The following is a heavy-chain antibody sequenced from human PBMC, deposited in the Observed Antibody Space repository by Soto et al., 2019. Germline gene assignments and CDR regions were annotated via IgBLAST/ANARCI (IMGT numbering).Heavy chain of an antibody. CDR2: IYYSGST. J-gene: IGHJ4*02. CDR1: GGSISSSSYY. Sequence: SETLSLTCTVSGGSISSSSYYWGWIRQPPGKGLEWIGSIYYSGSTYYNPSLKSRVTISVDTSKNQFSLKLSSVTAADTAVYYCARQHSGYDEYYFDYWGQGTLVTVSS. V-gene: IGHV4-39*01. D-gene: IGHD5-12*01. CDR3: ARQHSGYDEYYFDY.